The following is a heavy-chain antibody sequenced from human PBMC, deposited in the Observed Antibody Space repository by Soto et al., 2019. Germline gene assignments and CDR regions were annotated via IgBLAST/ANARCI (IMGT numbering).Heavy chain of an antibody. D-gene: IGHD1-1*01. V-gene: IGHV3-48*02. J-gene: IGHJ4*02. CDR2: IHGTRSII. Sequence: EVQLVESGGGLVQPGGSLRLSCAVSGFTFSTHAMNWVRQAPGKGLEWVAYIHGTRSIIYYADSVQGRFTISRDNAKNSLFLQRDSLRDEDTAVYYCARAARNADYDYWGQGTLVTVSS. CDR3: ARAARNADYDY. CDR1: GFTFSTHA.